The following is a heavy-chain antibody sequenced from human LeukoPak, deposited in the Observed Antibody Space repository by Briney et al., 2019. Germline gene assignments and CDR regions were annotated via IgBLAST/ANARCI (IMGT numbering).Heavy chain of an antibody. CDR3: ARLTTVVTPVGVQDDY. J-gene: IGHJ4*02. CDR2: IYYSGST. V-gene: IGHV4-59*01. CDR1: GGSIGSYY. Sequence: SETLSLTCTVSGGSIGSYYWSWIRQPPGKGLEWIGYIYYSGSTNYNPSLKSRVTISVDTSKNQFSLKLSSVTAADTAVYYCARLTTVVTPVGVQDDYWGQGTLVTVSS. D-gene: IGHD4-23*01.